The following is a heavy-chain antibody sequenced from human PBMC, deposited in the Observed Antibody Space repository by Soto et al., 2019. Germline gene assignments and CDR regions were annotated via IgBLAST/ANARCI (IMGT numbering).Heavy chain of an antibody. CDR2: ISSNSAYI. CDR3: TRDASRDSSARGWFDP. D-gene: IGHD6-13*01. V-gene: IGHV3-21*02. CDR1: GFTFRSFT. Sequence: EVQLVESGGGLVKPGGSLRLSCAASGFTFRSFTMKWVRQAPGKGLEWVSTISSNSAYIYYTDALRGRFTISRDNAKNSLHLQMNSLRAEDTAVYYCTRDASRDSSARGWFDPWGPGTLVTVSS. J-gene: IGHJ5*02.